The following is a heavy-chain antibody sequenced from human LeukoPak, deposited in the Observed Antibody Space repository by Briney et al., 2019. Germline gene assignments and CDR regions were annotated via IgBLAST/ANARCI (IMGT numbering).Heavy chain of an antibody. CDR3: ARLTQVPAAIGGIAAAGNDAFDI. CDR2: IYPGDSDT. V-gene: IGHV5-51*01. J-gene: IGHJ3*02. D-gene: IGHD6-13*01. Sequence: GESLKISGKGAGYSFTSYWIGCVRQMPGKGLEWMGIIYPGDSDTRYSPSFQGQVTISADKSISTAYLQWSSLKASDTAMYYCARLTQVPAAIGGIAAAGNDAFDIWGQGTMVTVSS. CDR1: GYSFTSYW.